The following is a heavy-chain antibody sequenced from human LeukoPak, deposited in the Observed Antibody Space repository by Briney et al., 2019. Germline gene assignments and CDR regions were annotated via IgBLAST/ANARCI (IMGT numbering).Heavy chain of an antibody. CDR2: IIPIFGTA. V-gene: IGHV1-69*05. D-gene: IGHD3-22*01. Sequence: ASVKVSCKASGGTFSSYAISWVRQAPGQGLEWMGGIIPIFGTANYAQKFQGRVTITTDESTSTAYMELSSLRSENTAVYYCASYYDSSGTKYFQHWGQGTLVTVSS. J-gene: IGHJ1*01. CDR3: ASYYDSSGTKYFQH. CDR1: GGTFSSYA.